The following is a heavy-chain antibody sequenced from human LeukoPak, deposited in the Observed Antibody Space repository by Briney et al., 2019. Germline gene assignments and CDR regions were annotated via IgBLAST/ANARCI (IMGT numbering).Heavy chain of an antibody. CDR3: ARGTFDYYGMDV. CDR1: GFTFSSYS. V-gene: IGHV3-21*01. D-gene: IGHD3-16*01. J-gene: IGHJ6*02. CDR2: ISSSTSYI. Sequence: KSGGSLRLSCAASGFTFSSYSMNWIRQAPGKGLEWVSSISSSTSYIYYADSVKGRFTISRDNAKNSLYLQMNSLRAEDTAVYYCARGTFDYYGMDVWGQGTTVTVSS.